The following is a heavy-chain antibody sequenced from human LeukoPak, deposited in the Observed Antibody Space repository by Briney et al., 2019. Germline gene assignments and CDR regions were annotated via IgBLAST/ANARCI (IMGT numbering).Heavy chain of an antibody. CDR1: GFTFSSFG. CDR2: ISYDGTYK. D-gene: IGHD5-24*01. CDR3: AKDWTLGYNYGTIEY. J-gene: IGHJ4*02. Sequence: GGSLRLSCAASGFTFSSFGMHWVRQAPGKGLQWVAVISYDGTYKHYADSVKGRFNISRDNSQNTVYLQMHGLRGGDTALYFCAKDWTLGYNYGTIEYWGPGALVTVS. V-gene: IGHV3-30*18.